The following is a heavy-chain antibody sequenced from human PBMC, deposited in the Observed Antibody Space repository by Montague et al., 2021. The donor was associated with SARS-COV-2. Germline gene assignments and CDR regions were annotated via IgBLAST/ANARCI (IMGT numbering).Heavy chain of an antibody. CDR1: GGSFSGYY. D-gene: IGHD3-10*01. CDR3: ARGARQGYGFRLGSFDY. CDR2: INHSGSI. Sequence: SETLSLTCAVYGGSFSGYYWSWIRQPPGKGLEWIGEINHSGSINNNPSLKSRVTMSVDTSKNQFSLELSSVTAADTAVYYCARGARQGYGFRLGSFDYWGQGTLVTVSS. J-gene: IGHJ4*02. V-gene: IGHV4-34*01.